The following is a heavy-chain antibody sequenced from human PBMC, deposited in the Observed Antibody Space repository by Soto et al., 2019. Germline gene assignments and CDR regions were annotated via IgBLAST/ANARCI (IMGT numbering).Heavy chain of an antibody. CDR1: GYSFTDYY. CDR2: INTKTGGT. Sequence: QVHLVQSGAEVKKPGASVKVSCKASGYSFTDYYMHWVRQAPGQGLEWMGWINTKTGGTNYAQRVQGRVTMTGDTSINTAYIELSRLRSDDTAVYYCARVGLTGWFDPWGQGTVVTVSS. J-gene: IGHJ5*02. V-gene: IGHV1-2*02. CDR3: ARVGLTGWFDP.